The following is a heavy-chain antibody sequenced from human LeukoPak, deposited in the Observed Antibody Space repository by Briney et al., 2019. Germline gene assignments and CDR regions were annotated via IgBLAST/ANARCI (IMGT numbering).Heavy chain of an antibody. CDR2: ISHTGST. D-gene: IGHD5-18*01. CDR1: GGSFSGYY. V-gene: IGHV4-34*01. Sequence: SETLSLTCAVYGGSFSGYYCSWIRQPPGKGLEWIGEISHTGSTNYNPSLKSRVTISVDTSKNQMSLRVNSVTAADTAVYYCARHTYGYDLYYFDYWGQGTLVTVSS. J-gene: IGHJ4*02. CDR3: ARHTYGYDLYYFDY.